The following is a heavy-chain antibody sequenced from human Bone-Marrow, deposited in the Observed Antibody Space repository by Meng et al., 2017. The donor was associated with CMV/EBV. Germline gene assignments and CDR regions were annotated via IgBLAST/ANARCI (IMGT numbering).Heavy chain of an antibody. V-gene: IGHV3-30*02. CDR3: AKDWADATDIVIVPSATASGSAFDI. J-gene: IGHJ3*02. CDR1: GFTFSSYG. Sequence: GGSLRLSCAASGFTFSSYGMHWVRQAPGKGLEWVTFIRYDGGNKYYADSVKGRFTISRDNSKNTLYLQLNSLRPEDTAVYYCAKDWADATDIVIVPSATASGSAFDIWGQGTMVTVSS. CDR2: IRYDGGNK. D-gene: IGHD2-2*01.